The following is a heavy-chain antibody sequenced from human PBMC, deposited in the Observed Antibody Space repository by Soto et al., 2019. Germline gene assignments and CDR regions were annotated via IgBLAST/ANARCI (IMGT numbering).Heavy chain of an antibody. J-gene: IGHJ4*02. D-gene: IGHD1-26*01. CDR3: AHRTIVGVLFDF. V-gene: IGHV2-5*02. Sequence: QITLKESGPTLVKPTQTLTLTCTFSGFSLSTSGVGVGWIRQPPGKALEWLALIYGDDDKHYSPSLKSRLTITKDTSKNQVVLTMTNMDPVDTATYYCAHRTIVGVLFDFWGQGSLVTVSS. CDR2: IYGDDDK. CDR1: GFSLSTSGVG.